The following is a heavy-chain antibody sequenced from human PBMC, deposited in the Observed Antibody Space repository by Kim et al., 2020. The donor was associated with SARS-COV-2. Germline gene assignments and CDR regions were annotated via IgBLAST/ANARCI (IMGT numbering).Heavy chain of an antibody. CDR2: INQSRST. V-gene: IGHV4-34*01. CDR1: RGPFSGYY. D-gene: IGHD3-10*01. CDR3: ARAHFFGSGNNYGRYYFDY. Sequence: SETLSLTCSVSRGPFSGYYWTWIRQSPVKGLEWIGQINQSRSTRYHPSLESRVTISIDTSKNQFSLRLTSVTAADTAVYYCARAHFFGSGNNYGRYYFDYWGQGTLVTVSS. J-gene: IGHJ4*02.